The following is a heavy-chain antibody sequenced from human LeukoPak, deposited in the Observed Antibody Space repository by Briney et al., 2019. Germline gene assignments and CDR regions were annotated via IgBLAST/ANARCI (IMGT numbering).Heavy chain of an antibody. CDR1: AFTFSSYG. Sequence: GGSLRLSCAAAAFTFSSYGMHWVRQAPGEGLEWVAVISSDGSDKYYADSVKGRFTITRDNSRNTLYLQMDSLRVEDAAVYYCTRQGSRWGYYFDYWGQGTLVTVSS. V-gene: IGHV3-30*03. D-gene: IGHD4-23*01. CDR3: TRQGSRWGYYFDY. CDR2: ISSDGSDK. J-gene: IGHJ4*02.